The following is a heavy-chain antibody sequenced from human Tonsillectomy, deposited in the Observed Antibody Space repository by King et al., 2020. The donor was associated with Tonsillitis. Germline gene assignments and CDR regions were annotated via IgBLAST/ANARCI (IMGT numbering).Heavy chain of an antibody. CDR1: GFTFSSYW. V-gene: IGHV3-74*01. D-gene: IGHD5-18*01. J-gene: IGHJ6*03. CDR2: INSDGSST. Sequence: VQLVESGGGLVQPGGSLRLSCAASGFTFSSYWMHWVRQAPGKGLVWVSRINSDGSSTSYADSVKGRFTISRDNAKNTLYLQMNSLRAEDTAVYYCARRHVDTAWVLYYYYMDVWGKGTTVTVSS. CDR3: ARRHVDTAWVLYYYYMDV.